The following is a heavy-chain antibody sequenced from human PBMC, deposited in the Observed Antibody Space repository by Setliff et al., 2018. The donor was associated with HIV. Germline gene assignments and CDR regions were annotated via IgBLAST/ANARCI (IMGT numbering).Heavy chain of an antibody. Sequence: GGSLRLSCAVSGFTFSNKAWMNWVRQAPGKGLEWVSAITGSGDYTYYADSVKGHFTISRDNSKNTLYLQMNSLRAEDTAVYYCAKDYSSGWFDYWGQGTLVTVSS. J-gene: IGHJ4*02. D-gene: IGHD6-19*01. V-gene: IGHV3-23*01. CDR3: AKDYSSGWFDY. CDR1: GFTFSNKA. CDR2: ITGSGDYT.